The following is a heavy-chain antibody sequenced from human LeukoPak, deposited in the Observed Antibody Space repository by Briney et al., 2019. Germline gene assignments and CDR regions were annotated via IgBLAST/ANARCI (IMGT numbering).Heavy chain of an antibody. D-gene: IGHD5-24*01. Sequence: GGSLRLSCVTSGFTFSGYWMSWFRQAPGKGLEWVGNIQPDGSGAFYVDAMRGRFTISRDNAQNSLYLQINSLRAEDTAVYYCAREDDHNTNDCWGQGTLVTVSS. J-gene: IGHJ4*02. V-gene: IGHV3-7*01. CDR3: AREDDHNTNDC. CDR1: GFTFSGYW. CDR2: IQPDGSGA.